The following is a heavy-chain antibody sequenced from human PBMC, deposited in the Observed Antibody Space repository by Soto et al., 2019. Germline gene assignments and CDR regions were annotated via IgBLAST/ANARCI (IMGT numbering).Heavy chain of an antibody. V-gene: IGHV3-33*01. D-gene: IGHD6-19*01. CDR1: GFTFSSYG. Sequence: QVQLVESGGGVVQPGRSLRLSCAASGFTFSSYGMHWVRQAPGKGLEWVAVIWDDGSNKYYADSVKGRFTISRDNSKNTMYLQMNSLRAEDTAVYYCARPNSSGWYYFDYWGQGTLVTVSS. CDR2: IWDDGSNK. CDR3: ARPNSSGWYYFDY. J-gene: IGHJ4*02.